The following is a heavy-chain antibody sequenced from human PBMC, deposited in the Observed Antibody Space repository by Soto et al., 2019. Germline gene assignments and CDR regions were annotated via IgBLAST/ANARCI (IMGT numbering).Heavy chain of an antibody. CDR2: ISYDGSNK. D-gene: IGHD3-22*01. J-gene: IGHJ4*02. Sequence: QVQLEESGGGVVQPGRSLRLSCAASGFTFSSFAIHWVRQAPGKGLEWVSRISYDGSNKYYADSVKGRFTISRDNSKNTLYLQMNSLRAEDTAVYYCARAYDSSMNDFDYWGQGTLVTVSS. CDR1: GFTFSSFA. V-gene: IGHV3-30-3*01. CDR3: ARAYDSSMNDFDY.